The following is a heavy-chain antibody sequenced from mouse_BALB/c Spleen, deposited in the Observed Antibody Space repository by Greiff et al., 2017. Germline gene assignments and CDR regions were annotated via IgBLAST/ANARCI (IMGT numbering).Heavy chain of an antibody. D-gene: IGHD2-3*01. V-gene: IGHV1-9*01. CDR2: ILPGSGST. CDR3: ARDEDDGYRYWYFDV. CDR1: GYTFSSYW. Sequence: QVHVKQSGAELMKPGASVKISCKATGYTFSSYWIEWVKQRPGHGLEWIGEILPGSGSTNYNEKFKGKATFTADTSSNTAYMQLSSLTSEDSAVYYCARDEDDGYRYWYFDVWGAGTTVTVSS. J-gene: IGHJ1*01.